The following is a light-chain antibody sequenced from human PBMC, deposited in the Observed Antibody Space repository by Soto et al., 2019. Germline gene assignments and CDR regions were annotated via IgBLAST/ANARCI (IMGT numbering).Light chain of an antibody. CDR1: QSLVHSDGNTY. V-gene: IGKV2-24*01. J-gene: IGKJ2*01. CDR2: KIS. Sequence: IVMTQTPLSSPVTLGQPASISCRSSQSLVHSDGNTYLSWLHQRPGQPPRLLIYKISNRLSGVPDRFSGSGAGTDFTLKISRVEADDVGVYYCMQSTRFPQAFGQGTKLEIK. CDR3: MQSTRFPQA.